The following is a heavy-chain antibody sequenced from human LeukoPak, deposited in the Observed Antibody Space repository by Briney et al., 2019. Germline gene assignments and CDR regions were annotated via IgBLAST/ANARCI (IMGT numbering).Heavy chain of an antibody. CDR1: GGSFSGYY. J-gene: IGHJ5*02. CDR3: ARGRPDSGSYFGWFDP. CDR2: INHSGST. D-gene: IGHD1-26*01. V-gene: IGHV4-34*01. Sequence: SETLSLTCAVYGGSFSGYYWSWIRQPPGKGLEWIGEINHSGSTNYYPSLKSRVTISVDTSKNQFSLKLSSVTAADTAVYYCARGRPDSGSYFGWFDPWGQGTLVTVSS.